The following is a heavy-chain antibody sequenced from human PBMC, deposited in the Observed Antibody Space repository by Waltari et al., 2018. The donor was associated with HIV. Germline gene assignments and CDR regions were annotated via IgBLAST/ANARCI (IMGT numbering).Heavy chain of an antibody. Sequence: QVQLVQSGAEVKQPGASVKVSCKASGHTLIGYYMPWVRQAPGPGLAWMGRINPKSGGTKHAQKFQGRLTMTGDTSINTVYMELSSLTSDDTAMYFCARGDIVVETAAFDIWGQGTMVTVSS. CDR1: GHTLIGYY. CDR3: ARGDIVVETAAFDI. D-gene: IGHD2-21*02. CDR2: INPKSGGT. J-gene: IGHJ3*02. V-gene: IGHV1-2*06.